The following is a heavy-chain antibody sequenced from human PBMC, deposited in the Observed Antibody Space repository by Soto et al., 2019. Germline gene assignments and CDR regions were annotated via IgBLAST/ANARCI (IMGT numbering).Heavy chain of an antibody. CDR1: GGSISSYY. CDR3: ARGEVRVAMPSGY. V-gene: IGHV4-59*01. Sequence: QVQLQESGPGLVKPSETLSLTCTVSGGSISSYYWSWIRQPPGKGLEWIGYIYYSGSTNYNPSLRSRVTISVAASKNQFSLKLSSVTAADTAVYYCARGEVRVAMPSGYWGQGTLVTVSS. J-gene: IGHJ4*02. CDR2: IYYSGST. D-gene: IGHD2-2*01.